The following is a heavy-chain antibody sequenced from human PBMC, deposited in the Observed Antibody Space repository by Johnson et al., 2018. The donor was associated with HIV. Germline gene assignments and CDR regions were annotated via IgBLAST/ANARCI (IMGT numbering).Heavy chain of an antibody. J-gene: IGHJ3*02. Sequence: VQLVESGGGLVQPGGSLRLSCAASGFTFSSYGMHWVRQAPGKGLEWVAVIWYDGSNKSYAASVKGRFTISRDNSKNTLYLQMNSLRAEDTAVYYCAKTRLRFLEWYDAFDIWGQGTMVTVSS. CDR2: IWYDGSNK. V-gene: IGHV3-33*06. CDR1: GFTFSSYG. D-gene: IGHD3-3*01. CDR3: AKTRLRFLEWYDAFDI.